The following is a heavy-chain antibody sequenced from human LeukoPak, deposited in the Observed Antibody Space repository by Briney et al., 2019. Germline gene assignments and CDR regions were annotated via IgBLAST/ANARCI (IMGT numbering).Heavy chain of an antibody. CDR1: GGSISGYY. CDR3: ARGSNTYNWFDP. V-gene: IGHV4-4*07. J-gene: IGHJ5*02. D-gene: IGHD2-2*01. CDR2: IYVSEST. Sequence: PSETLSLTCTVSGGSISGYYWNWIRQPAGKGLEWIGRIYVSESTNYNPSLKSRVTMSVDTSKNQFTLNLRSVTAADTAVYYCARGSNTYNWFDPWGQGTLVTVSS.